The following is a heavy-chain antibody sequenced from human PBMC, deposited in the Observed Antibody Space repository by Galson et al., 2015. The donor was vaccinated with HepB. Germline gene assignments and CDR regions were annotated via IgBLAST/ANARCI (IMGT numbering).Heavy chain of an antibody. CDR1: GGSFSGYY. CDR3: ARKAGRGLEDFDY. Sequence: ETLSLSCAVYGGSFSGYYWSWIRQPPGKGLEWIGEINHSGSTNYNPSLKSRVTISVDTSKNQFSLKLSSVTAADTAVYYCARKAGRGLEDFDYWGQGTLVTVSS. J-gene: IGHJ4*02. D-gene: IGHD5-12*01. CDR2: INHSGST. V-gene: IGHV4-34*01.